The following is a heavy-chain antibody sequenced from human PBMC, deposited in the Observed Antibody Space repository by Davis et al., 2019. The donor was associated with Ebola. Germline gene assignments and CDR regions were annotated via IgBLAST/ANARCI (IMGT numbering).Heavy chain of an antibody. CDR3: ARDHTWCGELFYYYGMDV. D-gene: IGHD3-10*01. CDR2: IIWNSGSI. Sequence: SLKISCAASGFTFDYYAMHLVRQAPGKGLEWVSGIIWNSGSIGYADSVKGRFTISRDNSKNTLYLQMNSLRAEDTAVYYCARDHTWCGELFYYYGMDVWGQGTTVTVSS. J-gene: IGHJ6*02. V-gene: IGHV3-9*01. CDR1: GFTFDYYA.